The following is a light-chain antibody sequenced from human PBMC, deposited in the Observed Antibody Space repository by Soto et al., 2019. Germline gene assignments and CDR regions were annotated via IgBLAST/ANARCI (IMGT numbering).Light chain of an antibody. V-gene: IGKV4-1*01. CDR2: WAS. CDR1: QTVLYNSNNKNY. J-gene: IGKJ4*01. Sequence: DIVMTQSPGTLAVSLGERAIINCRSSQTVLYNSNNKNYLAWYQQKPGLPPKLLIYWASTRESGVPDRFSGSGSVRDFTLTIGSLLAEDVAVYYCQQYYSIPLAFGGGTKVDTK. CDR3: QQYYSIPLA.